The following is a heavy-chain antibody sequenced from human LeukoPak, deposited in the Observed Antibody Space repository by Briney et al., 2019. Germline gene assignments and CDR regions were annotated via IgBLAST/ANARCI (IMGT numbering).Heavy chain of an antibody. CDR1: GFTFRSYA. CDR2: ISFDGNDK. Sequence: GGSLRLSCAASGFTFRSYALHWVRQAPGKGLEWVAVISFDGNDKYYADSVKGRFTISRDNSKNTLYLQMNSLRAEDTAVYYCAREGPIAAAGPGRYYGMDVWGQGTTVTVSS. J-gene: IGHJ6*02. V-gene: IGHV3-30-3*01. CDR3: AREGPIAAAGPGRYYGMDV. D-gene: IGHD6-13*01.